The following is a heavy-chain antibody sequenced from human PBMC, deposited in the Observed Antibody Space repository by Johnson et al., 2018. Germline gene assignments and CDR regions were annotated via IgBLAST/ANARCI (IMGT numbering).Heavy chain of an antibody. Sequence: VQLVESGGGLVQPGGSLRLSCAASGFTFSSYAMSWVRQAPGKGLEWGSDISGSGGSTFYADSVKGRFTISRDNSKNPPYLQMNSLRADDTALYYCAKDPFTYYYDSSGPWDDAFDIWGQGTMVTVSS. CDR2: ISGSGGST. CDR3: AKDPFTYYYDSSGPWDDAFDI. D-gene: IGHD3-22*01. J-gene: IGHJ3*02. V-gene: IGHV3-23*04. CDR1: GFTFSSYA.